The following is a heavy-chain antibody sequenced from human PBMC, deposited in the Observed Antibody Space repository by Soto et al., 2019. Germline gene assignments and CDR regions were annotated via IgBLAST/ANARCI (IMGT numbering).Heavy chain of an antibody. CDR1: GFTFSSYE. Sequence: EVQLVESGGGLVQPGGSLRLSCAASGFTFSSYEMNWVCQAPGKGLEWVSYISSSGSTIFYADSVKGRFTISRDNAKNSLYLQMNSLRAEDTAVYYCARDDGLGLAPYYGMDVWGQGTTVTVSS. J-gene: IGHJ6*02. CDR3: ARDDGLGLAPYYGMDV. CDR2: ISSSGSTI. D-gene: IGHD3-10*01. V-gene: IGHV3-48*03.